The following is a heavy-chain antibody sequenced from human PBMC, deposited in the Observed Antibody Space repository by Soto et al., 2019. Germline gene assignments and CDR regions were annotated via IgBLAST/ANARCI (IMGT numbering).Heavy chain of an antibody. CDR1: GCTFTSYY. CDR2: INPSGGST. J-gene: IGHJ6*02. CDR3: ARVENTIFGVVITYYYYGMDV. V-gene: IGHV1-46*01. Sequence: GASVKVSCKASGCTFTSYYMHWVRQAPGQGLEWMGIINPSGGSTSYAQKFQGRVTMTRDTSTSTVYMELSSLRSEDTAVYYCARVENTIFGVVITYYYYGMDVWGQGTTVTVSS. D-gene: IGHD3-3*01.